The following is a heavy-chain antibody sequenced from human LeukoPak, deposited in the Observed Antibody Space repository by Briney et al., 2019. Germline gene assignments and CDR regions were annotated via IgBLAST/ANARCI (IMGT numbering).Heavy chain of an antibody. V-gene: IGHV1-2*02. D-gene: IGHD5-12*01. CDR2: INPKSGGT. J-gene: IGHJ5*02. CDR1: GYTFTDYY. Sequence: EASVKVSCKASGYTFTDYYMHWVRQAPGQGLEWMGWINPKSGGTNYAQKFQGRVTMTRDTSISTAYMELSRLRSDDTAVYYCARVRTIVATNWFDPWGQGTLVTVSS. CDR3: ARVRTIVATNWFDP.